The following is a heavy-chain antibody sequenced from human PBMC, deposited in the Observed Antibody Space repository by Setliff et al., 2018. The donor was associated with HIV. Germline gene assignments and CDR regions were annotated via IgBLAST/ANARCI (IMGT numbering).Heavy chain of an antibody. J-gene: IGHJ5*02. CDR3: TKDSQYDSRGSYH. V-gene: IGHV3-23*01. CDR2: ISGGGTSR. CDR1: GFTFSTYA. Sequence: GGSLRLSCAASGFTFSTYAMSWVRQGPGKGLEWVSGISGGGTSRHYADSVKGRFTISRDNSKNTVYLQMSSLRAEDTAVYYCTKDSQYDSRGSYHWGQGKLVTVS. D-gene: IGHD3-22*01.